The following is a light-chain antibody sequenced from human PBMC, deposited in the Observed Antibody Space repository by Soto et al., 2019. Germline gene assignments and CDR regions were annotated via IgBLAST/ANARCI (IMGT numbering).Light chain of an antibody. CDR1: QGISNY. CDR2: AAS. V-gene: IGKV1-17*03. Sequence: DIQISPSPCAMSSCVGDRVTITCGASQGISNYLAWFQQKPGKVPKRLIYAASSLQSGVPSRFSGSGSGTEFTLTISSLQPEDFATYYCLPHNSYPRTFGQGTKVDIK. CDR3: LPHNSYPRT. J-gene: IGKJ1*01.